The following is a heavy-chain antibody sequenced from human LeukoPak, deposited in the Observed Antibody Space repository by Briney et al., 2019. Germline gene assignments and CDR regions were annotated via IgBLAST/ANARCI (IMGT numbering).Heavy chain of an antibody. D-gene: IGHD2-15*01. V-gene: IGHV1-2*02. J-gene: IGHJ4*02. CDR2: INPKSGGT. CDR3: APLKGGYFDY. Sequence: ASVKVSCKASGYTFTGYYLHLVRQAPGQGLEWMGWINPKSGGTNYAQKFQGRVTMTRDTSISTAYMELSRLRSDDTAMYYCAPLKGGYFDYWGQGTLVIVSS. CDR1: GYTFTGYY.